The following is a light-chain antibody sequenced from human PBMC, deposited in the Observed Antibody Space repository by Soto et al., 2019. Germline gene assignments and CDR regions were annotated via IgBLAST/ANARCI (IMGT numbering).Light chain of an antibody. CDR3: MRGTHSPPGT. V-gene: IGKV2-30*01. CDR1: HSLMYSDGISY. J-gene: IGKJ2*01. CDR2: KAS. Sequence: DVVMTQSPLSLPVTLGQPASISCRSSHSLMYSDGISYLSWFQQRPGQSPRRLIYKASNRDSWVPDSSSGSGSGTDFTLEISRVEADDVGVYYCMRGTHSPPGTLGQGTKLEIK.